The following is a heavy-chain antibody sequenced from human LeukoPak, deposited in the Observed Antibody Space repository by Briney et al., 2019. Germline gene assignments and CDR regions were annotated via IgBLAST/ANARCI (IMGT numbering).Heavy chain of an antibody. CDR2: IKQDGSEK. D-gene: IGHD3-16*01. CDR3: ASRGGHYYYYYMDV. CDR1: GFTFSSYS. J-gene: IGHJ6*03. V-gene: IGHV3-7*01. Sequence: GGSLRLSCAASGFTFSSYSMNWVRQAPGKGLEWVANIKQDGSEKYYVDSVKGRFTISRDNAKNSLYLQMNSLRAEDTAVYYCASRGGHYYYYYMDVWGKGTTVTVSS.